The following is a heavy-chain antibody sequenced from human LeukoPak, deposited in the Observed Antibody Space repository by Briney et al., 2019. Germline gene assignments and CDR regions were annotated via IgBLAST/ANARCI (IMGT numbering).Heavy chain of an antibody. CDR3: TIHDASWMVREDFDY. V-gene: IGHV3-15*01. CDR2: IKSKIDGGTT. D-gene: IGHD4/OR15-4a*01. Sequence: GGSLRLSCAASGFTFSSYEMHWVRQAPGKGLEWVGRIKSKIDGGTTDYAAPVKGRFTISRDDSKNTLYLQMNSLKTEDTAVYYCTIHDASWMVREDFDYWGQGTLVTVSS. J-gene: IGHJ4*02. CDR1: GFTFSSYE.